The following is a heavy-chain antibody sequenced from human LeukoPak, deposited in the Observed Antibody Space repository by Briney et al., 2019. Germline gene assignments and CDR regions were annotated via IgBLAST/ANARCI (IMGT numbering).Heavy chain of an antibody. D-gene: IGHD1/OR15-1a*01. V-gene: IGHV1-2*02. J-gene: IGHJ6*03. CDR2: INPNSGGT. CDR3: ARDERRCRKQKGLPCYYYYMDV. CDR1: GYTFTGYY. Sequence: GASVKVSCKASGYTFTGYYMHWVRQAPGQGLEWMGWINPNSGGTNYAQKFQGRVTMTRDTSISTAYMELSRLRSDDTAVYYCARDERRCRKQKGLPCYYYYMDVWGKGTTVTVSS.